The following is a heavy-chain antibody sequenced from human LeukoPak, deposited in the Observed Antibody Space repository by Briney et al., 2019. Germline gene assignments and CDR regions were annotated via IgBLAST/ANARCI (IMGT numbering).Heavy chain of an antibody. CDR3: AREVAI. J-gene: IGHJ4*02. Sequence: GASVKVSCKASGYTLSSYTLHWVRQAPGQRPEWMGCIYAGNDNVKYSQNFQGRVTITRDTSASTAYMELSSLRSEDTAVYYCAREVAIWGQGTLVTVSS. CDR1: GYTLSSYT. V-gene: IGHV1-3*01. D-gene: IGHD2-15*01. CDR2: IYAGNDNV.